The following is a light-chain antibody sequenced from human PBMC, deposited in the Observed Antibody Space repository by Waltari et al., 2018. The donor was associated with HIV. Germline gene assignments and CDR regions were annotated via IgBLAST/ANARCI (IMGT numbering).Light chain of an antibody. V-gene: IGLV2-14*03. CDR3: SSYTTSRTVV. CDR1: SSDVGGYNY. J-gene: IGLJ2*01. CDR2: DVT. Sequence: QSALTQPASVSGSPGQSITISYTGTSSDVGGYNYVSWYQQHPGKAPKPMVYDVTNSTAGVSNRFSGSKSGNPAFLTISGLQAEDDADYFCSSYTTSRTVVFGGGTKLTVL.